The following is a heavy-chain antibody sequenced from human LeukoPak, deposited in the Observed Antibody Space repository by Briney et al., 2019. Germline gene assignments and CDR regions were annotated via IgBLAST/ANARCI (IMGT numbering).Heavy chain of an antibody. Sequence: GGSLRLSCAASGFTFSSYSMNWVRQAPGKGLEWVSSISSSSSYIYYADSVKGRFTISRDNAKNSLYLQMNSLRAEDTAVYYCARDLGEYSSSRYGVDVWGQGTTVTVSS. CDR1: GFTFSSYS. CDR3: ARDLGEYSSSRYGVDV. D-gene: IGHD6-13*01. V-gene: IGHV3-21*01. J-gene: IGHJ6*02. CDR2: ISSSSSYI.